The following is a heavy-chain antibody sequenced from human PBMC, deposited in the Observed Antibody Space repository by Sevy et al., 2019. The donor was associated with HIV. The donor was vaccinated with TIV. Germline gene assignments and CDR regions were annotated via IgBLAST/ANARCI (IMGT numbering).Heavy chain of an antibody. CDR3: ARAVFSTSGTYYFDY. CDR2: IYNRGNTDYNT. D-gene: IGHD5-12*01. J-gene: IGHJ4*02. CDR1: GASITTNY. V-gene: IGHV4-4*07. Sequence: SETLSLTCIVSGASITTNYWSWIRQPAGKGLELIGRIYNRGNTDYNTNYNPSLESRVSMSIDTSKNQLSLNLSSVTVADTAVYYCARAVFSTSGTYYFDYWGQGTLVTVSS.